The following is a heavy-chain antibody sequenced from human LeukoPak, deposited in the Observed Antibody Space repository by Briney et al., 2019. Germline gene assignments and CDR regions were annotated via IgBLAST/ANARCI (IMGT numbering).Heavy chain of an antibody. CDR3: ARGAAAYWFDP. J-gene: IGHJ5*02. Sequence: PSETLSLTCTVSGGSISSYYWSWIRQPAGKGLEWIGRIYTSWSTNYNPSLKSRVTISVDKSKSQFSLKLSSVTAADTAVYYCARGAAAYWFDPWGQGTLVTASS. CDR1: GGSISSYY. V-gene: IGHV4-4*07. D-gene: IGHD2-2*01. CDR2: IYTSWST.